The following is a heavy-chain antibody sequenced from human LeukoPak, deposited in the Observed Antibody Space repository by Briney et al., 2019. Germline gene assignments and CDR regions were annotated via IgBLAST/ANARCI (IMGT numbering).Heavy chain of an antibody. V-gene: IGHV3-21*04. J-gene: IGHJ3*02. CDR1: GFTFSSYS. CDR2: ISSSSSYI. Sequence: PGGSLRLSCAASGFTFSSYSMNWVRQAPGKGLEWVSSISSSSSYIYYADSVKGRFTISRDNAKNSLYLQMNSLRAEDTALYHCARRNGGGDAFDIWGQGTMVTVSS. D-gene: IGHD4-23*01. CDR3: ARRNGGGDAFDI.